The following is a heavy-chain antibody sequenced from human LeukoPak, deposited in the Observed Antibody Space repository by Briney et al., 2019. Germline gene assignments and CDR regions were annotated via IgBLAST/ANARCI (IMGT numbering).Heavy chain of an antibody. CDR1: GFPFSSYE. CDR3: ARLFSTAHY. V-gene: IGHV3-48*03. D-gene: IGHD2-21*01. CDR2: ISSSGSTI. J-gene: IGHJ4*02. Sequence: GGSLRLSCAVSGFPFSSYEMNWVRQAPGKGLEWVSLISSSGSTIYYADSAKGRFTISRDNAKNSLYLQMNSLRAEDTAVYYCARLFSTAHYWGQGTLVTVSS.